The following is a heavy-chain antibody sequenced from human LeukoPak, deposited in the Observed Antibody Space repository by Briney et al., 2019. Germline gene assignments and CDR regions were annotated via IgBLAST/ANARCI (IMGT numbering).Heavy chain of an antibody. CDR2: INPNSGGT. V-gene: IGHV1-2*04. CDR1: GFTFSSYA. J-gene: IGHJ4*02. CDR3: ARRRYYDSSGYYLDY. D-gene: IGHD3-22*01. Sequence: GGSLRLSCAASGFTFSSYAMHWVRQAPGQGLEWMGWINPNSGGTNYAQKFQGWVTMTRDTSISTAYMELSRLRSDDTAVYYCARRRYYDSSGYYLDYWGQGTLVTVSS.